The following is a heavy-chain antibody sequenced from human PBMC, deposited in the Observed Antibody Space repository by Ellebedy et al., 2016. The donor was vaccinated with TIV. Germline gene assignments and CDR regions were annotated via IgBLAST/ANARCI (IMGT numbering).Heavy chain of an antibody. CDR2: ISGSGGST. CDR3: ANDYGDY. D-gene: IGHD4-17*01. J-gene: IGHJ4*02. Sequence: GGSLRLSXAPSGFPFTTYAMSWVRQAPGKGLEWVSAISGSGGSTYYADSVKGRFTISRDNSKNTLYLQMNSLRAEERAVYYSANDYGDYWGQGTLVTVSS. V-gene: IGHV3-23*01. CDR1: GFPFTTYA.